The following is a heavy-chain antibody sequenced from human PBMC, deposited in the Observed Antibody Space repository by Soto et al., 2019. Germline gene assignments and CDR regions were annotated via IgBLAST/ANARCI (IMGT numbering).Heavy chain of an antibody. Sequence: SQTLSLTCAISGDSVSSNTAAWNWIRSSPSRGLEWLGRTYYRSNWRHDYAVSVKSRITVNPDTSKNHFSLQLNSVTPDDTAVYYCAIGDSSGLFDYWGQGTLVTVSS. CDR3: AIGDSSGLFDY. CDR1: GDSVSSNTAA. D-gene: IGHD3-22*01. V-gene: IGHV6-1*01. CDR2: TYYRSNWRH. J-gene: IGHJ4*02.